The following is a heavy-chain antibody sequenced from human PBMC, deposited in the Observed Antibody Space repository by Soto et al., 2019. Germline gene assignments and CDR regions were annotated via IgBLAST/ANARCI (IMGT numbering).Heavy chain of an antibody. V-gene: IGHV1-8*01. J-gene: IGHJ4*02. CDR2: MNPNSGNT. Sequence: GASVKVSCKASGYTFTSYDINWVRQATGQGLEWMGWMNPNSGNTGYAQKFQGRVTMTRNTSISTAYMELSSLRSEDTAVYYCARGLKYYDILTGKYYFDYWGQRTLVTVSS. D-gene: IGHD3-9*01. CDR3: ARGLKYYDILTGKYYFDY. CDR1: GYTFTSYD.